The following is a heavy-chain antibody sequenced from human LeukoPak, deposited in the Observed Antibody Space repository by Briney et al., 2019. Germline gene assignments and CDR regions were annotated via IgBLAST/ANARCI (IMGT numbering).Heavy chain of an antibody. CDR1: GGSISSSSYY. D-gene: IGHD4-23*01. CDR3: ARESFNSEVPHYFDY. V-gene: IGHV4-39*02. CDR2: IYYSGST. J-gene: IGHJ4*02. Sequence: WETLSLTCTVSGGSISSSSYYWGWMRPPPGQGLVWIGSIYYSGSTYYNPSLKSRVTISVDTSKNQLSLKLSSVTAADTAVYYCARESFNSEVPHYFDYWGQGTLVTVSS.